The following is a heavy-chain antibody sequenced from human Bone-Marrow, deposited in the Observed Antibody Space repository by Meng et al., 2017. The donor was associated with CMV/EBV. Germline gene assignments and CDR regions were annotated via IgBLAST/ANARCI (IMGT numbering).Heavy chain of an antibody. Sequence: ASVKVSCKASGYTFTSCGISWVRQAPGQGLEWMGWISAYNGNTNYAQKLQGRVTMTTDTSTSTAYMELRSLRSEDTAVYYCARGPGTSYYDFWSGYYLNVVGYYYGMDVWGQGTTVTVSS. CDR1: GYTFTSCG. J-gene: IGHJ6*02. CDR3: ARGPGTSYYDFWSGYYLNVVGYYYGMDV. CDR2: ISAYNGNT. V-gene: IGHV1-18*01. D-gene: IGHD3-3*01.